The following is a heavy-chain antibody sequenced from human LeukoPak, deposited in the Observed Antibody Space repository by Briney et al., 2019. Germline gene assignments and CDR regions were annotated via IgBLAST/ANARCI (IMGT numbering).Heavy chain of an antibody. Sequence: SETLSLTCTVSGGSINSYYWSWIRQPPGKGLEWIGYIYYSGSTEYNPSLKSRVTISVDTSKNQFSLKMSSVTAADTAVYYCARIIVGASFDYWGQGTLVAVSS. CDR3: ARIIVGASFDY. CDR1: GGSINSYY. V-gene: IGHV4-59*01. D-gene: IGHD1-26*01. CDR2: IYYSGST. J-gene: IGHJ4*02.